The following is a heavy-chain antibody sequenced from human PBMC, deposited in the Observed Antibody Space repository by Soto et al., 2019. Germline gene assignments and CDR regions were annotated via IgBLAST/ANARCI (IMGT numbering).Heavy chain of an antibody. CDR1: GFSLSTSGVG. CDR3: ANSTGRPDFYSGFKPKNRHYFDY. V-gene: IGHV2-5*02. CDR2: IYWVEDK. Sequence: QITLKESGPTLVKPTQTLTLTCTFSGFSLSTSGVGVGWIRQPPGKALEWLALIYWVEDKRYRPSLKTRLTITKDTSKNPVVLTLTNRDPRATATYYCANSTGRPDFYSGFKPKNRHYFDYWGQGTLVSVSS. J-gene: IGHJ4*02. D-gene: IGHD3-3*01.